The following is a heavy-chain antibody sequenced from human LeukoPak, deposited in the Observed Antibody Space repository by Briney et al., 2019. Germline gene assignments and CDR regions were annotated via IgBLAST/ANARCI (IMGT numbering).Heavy chain of an antibody. D-gene: IGHD6-19*01. Sequence: GASVKVSCKASGYTFNNYAISWVRQAPGQGLEWMGWISAYNGNTNYAQNFQGRVTMTTDTSTSTAYMEVRSLRSDDTAVYYCARMYSSGWPLDPVDIWGQGTMVTVS. CDR2: ISAYNGNT. V-gene: IGHV1-18*01. CDR1: GYTFNNYA. CDR3: ARMYSSGWPLDPVDI. J-gene: IGHJ3*02.